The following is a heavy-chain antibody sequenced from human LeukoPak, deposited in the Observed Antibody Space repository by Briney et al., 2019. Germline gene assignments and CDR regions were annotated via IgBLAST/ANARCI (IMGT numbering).Heavy chain of an antibody. J-gene: IGHJ4*02. CDR2: MNPNSGNT. V-gene: IGHV1-8*03. CDR3: ASSRSWYAQYYFDY. CDR1: GYTFTSYD. D-gene: IGHD6-13*01. Sequence: ASVKVSCQASGYTFTSYDINWVRQATGQGLEWMGWMNPNSGNTGYAQKFQGRVTITRNTSISTAYMELSSLRSEDTDVYYCASSRSWYAQYYFDYWGQGTLVTVSS.